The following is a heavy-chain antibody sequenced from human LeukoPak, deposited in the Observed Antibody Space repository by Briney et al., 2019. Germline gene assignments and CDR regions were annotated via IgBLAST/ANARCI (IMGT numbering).Heavy chain of an antibody. J-gene: IGHJ1*01. CDR3: ARGGGSTWTQRGYFHP. D-gene: IGHD6-13*01. V-gene: IGHV1-8*01. CDR1: GYIFTSYD. Sequence: ASVKVSCKGSGYIFTSYDINWVRQATGPGLEWMGWMSPNSGNTVYAQKFQGRVTMTRNTSISTAYMELSSLRSEDTAVYYCARGGGSTWTQRGYFHPWGQGTLVTVSS. CDR2: MSPNSGNT.